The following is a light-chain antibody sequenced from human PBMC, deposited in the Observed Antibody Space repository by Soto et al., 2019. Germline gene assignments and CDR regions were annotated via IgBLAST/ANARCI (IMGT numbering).Light chain of an antibody. J-gene: IGKJ4*01. CDR2: GTS. CDR1: QSVRSN. V-gene: IGKV3-15*01. Sequence: EIVMTQSPATLSLSPGDSATLSCSASQSVRSNLAWYQQKPGQAPRLLIYGTSKRATGVPARLSGRGSGTYFTLTISRRQSEEFAICYCQHFDHWPLTVGGGTKVEIK. CDR3: QHFDHWPLT.